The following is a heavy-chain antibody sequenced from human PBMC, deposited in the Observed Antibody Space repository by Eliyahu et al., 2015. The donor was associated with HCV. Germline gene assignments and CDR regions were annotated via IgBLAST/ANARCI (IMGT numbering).Heavy chain of an antibody. V-gene: IGHV3-23*01. CDR1: GFXFSXYA. D-gene: IGHD3-22*01. J-gene: IGHJ2*01. Sequence: EVHLLESGGGMVQPGGSLRLSCAASGFXFSXYAXXWARQXPGKGLEWVSALSXSGGSTYYPDSVKGRFTVSRDNSNNTLYLQMNSLRADDTAVYYCAKAVGGDSSGYQGAHWYFDLWGRGTLVSVSS. CDR3: AKAVGGDSSGYQGAHWYFDL. CDR2: LSXSGGST.